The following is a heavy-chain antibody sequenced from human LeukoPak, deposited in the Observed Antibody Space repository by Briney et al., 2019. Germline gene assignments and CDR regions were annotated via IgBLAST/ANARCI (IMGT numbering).Heavy chain of an antibody. V-gene: IGHV3-15*01. J-gene: IGHJ5*02. CDR1: GFSFITYS. CDR2: IKSKTDGGTT. Sequence: KTGGSLRLSCAASGFSFITYSMSWVRQAPGKGLEWVGRIKSKTDGGTTDYAAPVKGRFTISRDDSKNTLYLQMNSLKTEDTAVYYCTTDRVVYSSGYWFDPWGQGTLVTVSS. CDR3: TTDRVVYSSGYWFDP. D-gene: IGHD3-22*01.